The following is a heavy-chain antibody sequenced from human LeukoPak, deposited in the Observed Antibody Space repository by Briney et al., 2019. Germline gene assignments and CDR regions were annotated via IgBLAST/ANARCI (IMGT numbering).Heavy chain of an antibody. CDR1: GYTFTGYY. CDR3: ARDKSKQLKPFDY. CDR2: INPNSGGT. J-gene: IGHJ4*02. V-gene: IGHV1-2*02. Sequence: ASVKVSCKASGYTFTGYYMHWVRQAPGQGLEWMGWINPNSGGTNYAQKFQGRVTMTRDTSISTAYMELSRLRSDDTAVYYCARDKSKQLKPFDYWGQGTLVTVSS. D-gene: IGHD6-6*01.